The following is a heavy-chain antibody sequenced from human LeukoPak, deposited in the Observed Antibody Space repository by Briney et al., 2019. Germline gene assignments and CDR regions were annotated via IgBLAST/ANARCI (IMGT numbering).Heavy chain of an antibody. CDR2: IYTSGST. Sequence: PSETLSLTCTVSGGSISSGSYYWSWIRQPAGKGLEWIGRIYTSGSTNYNPSLKSRVTISVDTPKNQFSLKLSSVTAADTAVYYCARERDGYNWAYDAFDIWGQGTMVTVSS. V-gene: IGHV4-61*02. CDR1: GGSISSGSYY. CDR3: ARERDGYNWAYDAFDI. D-gene: IGHD5-24*01. J-gene: IGHJ3*02.